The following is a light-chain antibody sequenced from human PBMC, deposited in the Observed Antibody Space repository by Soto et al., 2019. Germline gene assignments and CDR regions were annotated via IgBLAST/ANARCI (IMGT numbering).Light chain of an antibody. CDR2: GAS. V-gene: IGKV3-15*01. J-gene: IGKJ1*01. CDR1: QSVSSN. Sequence: EIVMTQSPATLSVSPGERATLSCRASQSVSSNLAWYQQKPGQPPRLLIYGASTRATGIPARFSGSGSGTEFTITISSLQSEDFAVYYCQQYNTWPTFGQGTKVEIK. CDR3: QQYNTWPT.